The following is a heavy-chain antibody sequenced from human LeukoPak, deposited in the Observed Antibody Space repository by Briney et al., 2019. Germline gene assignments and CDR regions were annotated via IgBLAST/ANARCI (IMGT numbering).Heavy chain of an antibody. CDR3: ARGYSGYEGYYYMDV. J-gene: IGHJ6*03. Sequence: GASVKVSCKASGYTFTSYDINWVRQATGQGLEWMGWINPNSGNTGYAQKFQGRVTMTRNTSISTAYMELSSLRSEDTAVYYCARGYSGYEGYYYMDVWGKGTTVTISS. D-gene: IGHD5-12*01. CDR1: GYTFTSYD. V-gene: IGHV1-8*01. CDR2: INPNSGNT.